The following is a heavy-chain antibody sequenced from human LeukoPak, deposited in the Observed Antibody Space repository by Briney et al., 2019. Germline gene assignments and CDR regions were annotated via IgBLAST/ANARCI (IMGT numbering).Heavy chain of an antibody. J-gene: IGHJ5*02. V-gene: IGHV4-39*07. D-gene: IGHD2-15*01. CDR2: IYYSGST. CDR1: GGSISSSSYY. CDR3: ARGAYCSGGSCPGMFDWFDP. Sequence: KPSETLSLTCTVSGGSISSSSYYWGWIRQPPGKGLEWIGSIYYSGSTYYNPSLKSRVTISVDTSKNQFSLKLSSVTAADTAVYYCARGAYCSGGSCPGMFDWFDPWGQGTLVTVSS.